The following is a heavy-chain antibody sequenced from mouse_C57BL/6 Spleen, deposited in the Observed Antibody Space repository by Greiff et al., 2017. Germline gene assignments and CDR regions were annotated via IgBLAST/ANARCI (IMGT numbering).Heavy chain of an antibody. CDR3: ARDGDDGYSWFAY. Sequence: EVHLVESGGGLVKPGGSLKLSCAASGFTFSSYAMSWVRQTPEKRLEWVATISDGGSYTYYPDNVKGRFTISRDNAKNNLYLQMSHLKSEDTAMYYCARDGDDGYSWFAYWGQGTLVTVSA. J-gene: IGHJ3*01. CDR2: ISDGGSYT. CDR1: GFTFSSYA. D-gene: IGHD2-3*01. V-gene: IGHV5-4*01.